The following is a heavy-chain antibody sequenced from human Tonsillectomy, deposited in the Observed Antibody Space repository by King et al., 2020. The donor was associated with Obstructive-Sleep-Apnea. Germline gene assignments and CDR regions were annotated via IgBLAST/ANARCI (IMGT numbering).Heavy chain of an antibody. CDR1: GGSISGHY. Sequence: VQLQQWGAGLLKPSETLSLTCAVYGGSISGHYWSWIRQPPGKGLEWIGQINHSGSTNFNPSLKSRVTISVDTSKNQLSLKLSSVTAADTAVYYCARDVSGSLGDDGMDVWGQGTTVTVSS. CDR2: INHSGST. CDR3: ARDVSGSLGDDGMDV. J-gene: IGHJ6*02. V-gene: IGHV4-34*01. D-gene: IGHD3-10*01.